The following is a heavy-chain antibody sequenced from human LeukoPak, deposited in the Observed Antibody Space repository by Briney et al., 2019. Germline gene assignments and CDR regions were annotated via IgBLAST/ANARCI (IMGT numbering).Heavy chain of an antibody. D-gene: IGHD3-10*01. J-gene: IGHJ4*02. CDR3: ARGSDYPDY. CDR1: GFTFSRHW. V-gene: IGHV3-7*01. Sequence: GALRLSCACSGFTFSRHWMCWVRQAPGKGLEWVANIKHDGSEESYVDSVKGRFTVSRDNAKKSLYLQMNSLRADDTAVYYCARGSDYPDYWGQGALVTVSS. CDR2: IKHDGSEE.